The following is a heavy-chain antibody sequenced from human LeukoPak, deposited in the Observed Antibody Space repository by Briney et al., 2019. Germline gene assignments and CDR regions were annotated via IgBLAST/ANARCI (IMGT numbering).Heavy chain of an antibody. D-gene: IGHD3-22*01. V-gene: IGHV1-46*02. CDR3: TRVGETEGAYYDTSAYHY. CDR1: GYTLKNYN. J-gene: IGHJ4*02. CDR2: INPSGGST. Sequence: ASVKVSCKASGYTLKNYNIHWVRQAPGQGLEWMGVINPSGGSTTYAQKFKGRATMTGDPSTSTLYKELSSLRSEDTAVYFCTRVGETEGAYYDTSAYHYWGQGTLVTVSS.